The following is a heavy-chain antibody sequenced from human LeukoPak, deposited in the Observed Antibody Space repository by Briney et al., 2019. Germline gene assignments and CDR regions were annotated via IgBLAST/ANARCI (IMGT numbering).Heavy chain of an antibody. CDR2: INPNSGGT. CDR1: GYTFTGYY. Sequence: GASVKVSCKASGYTFTGYYIHWVRQAPGQGLEWMGWINPNSGGTVYAQKFQGRVTMTRDTSISTAYMELSRLRSDDTAVYYCARNHRQDANAFDIWGQGTMVTVSS. V-gene: IGHV1-2*02. J-gene: IGHJ3*02. CDR3: ARNHRQDANAFDI.